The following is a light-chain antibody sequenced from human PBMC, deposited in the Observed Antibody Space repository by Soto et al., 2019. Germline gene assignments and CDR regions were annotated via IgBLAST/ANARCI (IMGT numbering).Light chain of an antibody. Sequence: IQICQSPSSLSAFFGDRVTITCRASQSITNYLNWYQQKPGKAPKLLIYAASSLQSGVPSRFSGSGSGTDFTLTISSLQPEDFATYYCQQSYSNPITFGQGTRLEIK. CDR1: QSITNY. CDR2: AAS. J-gene: IGKJ5*01. V-gene: IGKV1-39*01. CDR3: QQSYSNPIT.